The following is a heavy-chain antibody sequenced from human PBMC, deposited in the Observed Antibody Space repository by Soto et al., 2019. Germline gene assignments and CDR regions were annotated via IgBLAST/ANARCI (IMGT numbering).Heavy chain of an antibody. D-gene: IGHD4-17*01. CDR1: GFTFSIYS. CDR3: ARVVTTMTTRNGAFDI. J-gene: IGHJ3*02. V-gene: IGHV3-21*01. Sequence: GGSLRLSCAASGFTFSIYSMNWVRQAPGKGLEWVSSISSSSNYIYYADSVKGRFTISRDNAKNSRYLQMNSLRAEDTAVYYCARVVTTMTTRNGAFDIWGQGTMVTVSS. CDR2: ISSSSNYI.